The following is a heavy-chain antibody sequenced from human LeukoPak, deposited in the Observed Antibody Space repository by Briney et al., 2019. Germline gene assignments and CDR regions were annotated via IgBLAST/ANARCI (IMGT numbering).Heavy chain of an antibody. CDR1: GFTFSSYW. Sequence: PGGSLRLSCAASGFTFSSYWMHWVRQAPGQGLVWVSSINSDGSSTSYADSLKGRFTISRDNAKNTLYLQMNSLRAEDTAVYYCARDLAGDPQWGQGTLVTVSS. CDR3: ARDLAGDPQ. J-gene: IGHJ4*02. D-gene: IGHD7-27*01. CDR2: INSDGSST. V-gene: IGHV3-74*01.